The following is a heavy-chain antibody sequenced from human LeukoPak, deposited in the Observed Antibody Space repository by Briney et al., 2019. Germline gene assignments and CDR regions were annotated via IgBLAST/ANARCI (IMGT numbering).Heavy chain of an antibody. Sequence: PSETLSLTCTVSGGSMSSDGNYWGWIRQSSGKGLEWIGSIYYSGTTYYNPSLKSRVNISVDTSKDHFSLTLTSVTAADTAIYFCARQGVGKDAFDIWGQGTSVTVSS. J-gene: IGHJ3*02. CDR1: GGSMSSDGNY. CDR2: IYYSGTT. CDR3: ARQGVGKDAFDI. V-gene: IGHV4-39*01. D-gene: IGHD1-26*01.